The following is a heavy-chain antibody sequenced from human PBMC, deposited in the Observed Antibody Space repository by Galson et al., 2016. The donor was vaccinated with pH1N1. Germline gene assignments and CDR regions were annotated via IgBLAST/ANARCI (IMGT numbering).Heavy chain of an antibody. CDR3: ARDSEYSGHEGFH. J-gene: IGHJ4*02. D-gene: IGHD5-12*01. CDR2: ILYDGTNE. Sequence: SLRLSCAASGFTFTSYAMHWVRQAPGKGLEWVAVILYDGTNEYYAGSVKGRFTISRDKTQGTVYLQMNSLRTEDTAVYYCARDSEYSGHEGFHWAQGTLVIVSS. V-gene: IGHV3-30*04. CDR1: GFTFTSYA.